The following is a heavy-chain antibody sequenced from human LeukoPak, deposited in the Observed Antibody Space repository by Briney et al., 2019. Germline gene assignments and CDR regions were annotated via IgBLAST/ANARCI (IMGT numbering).Heavy chain of an antibody. J-gene: IGHJ3*01. D-gene: IGHD4-17*01. V-gene: IGHV1-18*04. CDR2: ISTYNGNT. CDR1: GYNFDRYG. Sequence: GASVKVSCKGSGYNFDRYGVNWVRQAPGQGLEWVGWISTYNGNTFYAQKFEGRVSMTTDTSTNTVYMDLRSLRSDDTAVYYCARDPNGDYIGAFDFRGQGTMVTVSS. CDR3: ARDPNGDYIGAFDF.